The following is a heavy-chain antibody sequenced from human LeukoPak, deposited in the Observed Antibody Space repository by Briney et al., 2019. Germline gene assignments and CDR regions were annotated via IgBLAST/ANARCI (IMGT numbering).Heavy chain of an antibody. CDR3: ARDVGYCSSTSCLNNWFDP. V-gene: IGHV4-59*01. J-gene: IGHJ5*02. CDR2: IYYSGST. Sequence: SETQSLTCTVSGGSISSYYWSWIRQPPGKGLEWIGYIYYSGSTNYNPSLKSRVTISVDTSKNQFSLKLSSVTAADTAVYYCARDVGYCSSTSCLNNWFDPWGQGTLVTVSS. D-gene: IGHD2-2*01. CDR1: GGSISSYY.